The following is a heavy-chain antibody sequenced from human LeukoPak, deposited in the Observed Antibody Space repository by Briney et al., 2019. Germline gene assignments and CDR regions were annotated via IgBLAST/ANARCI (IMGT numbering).Heavy chain of an antibody. Sequence: GGSLRLSCAASGFTFSSCAMHWVRQAPGKGLEWVAVISYDGSNKYYADSVKGRFTISRDNSKNTLYLQMNSLRAEDTAVYYCARSGRVLLEWLPTYYYYGMDVWGKGTTVTVSS. V-gene: IGHV3-30*04. CDR2: ISYDGSNK. CDR1: GFTFSSCA. J-gene: IGHJ6*04. CDR3: ARSGRVLLEWLPTYYYYGMDV. D-gene: IGHD3-3*01.